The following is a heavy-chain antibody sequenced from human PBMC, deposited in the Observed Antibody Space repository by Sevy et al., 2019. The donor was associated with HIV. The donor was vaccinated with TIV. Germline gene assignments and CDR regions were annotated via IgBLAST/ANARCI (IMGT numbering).Heavy chain of an antibody. V-gene: IGHV3-49*03. Sequence: GGSLRLSCTTSGFTFDDYAMNWFRQPPGKGLEWVAFITRNSYEAYGGTTDYAASVKGRFIISRDDSKSIAYLQMNSLKTEDTAVYYRTRGLATADTPEYYFDYWGQGILVTVSS. J-gene: IGHJ4*02. CDR3: TRGLATADTPEYYFDY. D-gene: IGHD5-12*01. CDR2: ITRNSYEAYGGTT. CDR1: GFTFDDYA.